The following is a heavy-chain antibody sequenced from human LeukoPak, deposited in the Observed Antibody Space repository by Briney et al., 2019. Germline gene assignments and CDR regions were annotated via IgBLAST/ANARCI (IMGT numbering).Heavy chain of an antibody. Sequence: KPSETLSLTCAVSGGSFSYYSWSWIRQPPGKGLEWIGEIHQSGRIMYNPSLQSRVIISRDTSKNQFSLGLSSVTAADTGVYYCTRQPGWYSDLWGRGTLVTVSS. CDR2: IHQSGRI. J-gene: IGHJ2*01. V-gene: IGHV4-34*01. CDR1: GGSFSYYS. CDR3: TRQPGWYSDL.